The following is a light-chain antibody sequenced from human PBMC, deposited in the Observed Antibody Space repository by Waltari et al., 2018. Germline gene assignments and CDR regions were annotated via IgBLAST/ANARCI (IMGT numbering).Light chain of an antibody. CDR2: AVT. CDR3: SSYAGNNIWV. V-gene: IGLV2-8*01. CDR1: SYDVGTSNY. J-gene: IGLJ3*02. Sequence: QSALTQPPSASGSPGQSVTISCTGSSYDVGTSNYVCWYQQHPGKAPKLMIYAVTKRPSGVPDRFSGSRSGNTASLPVSGLQAEDEADYYCSSYAGNNIWVFGGGTRLAVL.